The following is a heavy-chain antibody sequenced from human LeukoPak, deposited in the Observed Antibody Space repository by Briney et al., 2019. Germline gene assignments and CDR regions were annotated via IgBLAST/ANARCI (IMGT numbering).Heavy chain of an antibody. V-gene: IGHV1-3*02. CDR1: GYTFTSYA. D-gene: IGHD1-1*01. CDR3: ARGTGYYYYYMDV. CDR2: SNAGNGNT. J-gene: IGHJ6*03. Sequence: AASVKVSCKASGYTFTSYAMHWVRQAPGQRLEWMGWSNAGNGNTKYSQEFQGRVTITRDTSASTAYMELSSLRSEDMAVYYCARGTGYYYYYMDVWGKGTTVTVSS.